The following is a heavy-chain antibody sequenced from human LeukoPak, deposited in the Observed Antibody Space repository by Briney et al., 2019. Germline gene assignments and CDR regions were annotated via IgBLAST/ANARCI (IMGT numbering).Heavy chain of an antibody. CDR3: AKESTVTPGNVNWFDS. D-gene: IGHD4-17*01. CDR1: GFTFSSSG. J-gene: IGHJ5*01. Sequence: GGSLRLSCAASGFTFSSSGMSWVRQAPGRGLEWVSGITGSGGNTYYADSVKGRFTISRDNSKNTLYLQMNSLRAEDTAVYYCAKESTVTPGNVNWFDSWGQGTLVTVSS. CDR2: ITGSGGNT. V-gene: IGHV3-23*01.